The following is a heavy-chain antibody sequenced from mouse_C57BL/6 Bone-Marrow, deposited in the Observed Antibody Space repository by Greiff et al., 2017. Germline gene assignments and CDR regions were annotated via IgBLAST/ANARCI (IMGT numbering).Heavy chain of an antibody. J-gene: IGHJ2*01. Sequence: QVQLQQPGAELVKPGASVKMSCKASGYTFTSYWITWVKQRPGQGLEWIGDIYPGSGSTNYNEKFKSKATLTVDTSSSSAYMQLSSLTSEDAAVYYCARSVYYAYGDYWGQGTTLTVSS. D-gene: IGHD2-1*01. CDR2: IYPGSGST. CDR1: GYTFTSYW. V-gene: IGHV1-55*01. CDR3: ARSVYYAYGDY.